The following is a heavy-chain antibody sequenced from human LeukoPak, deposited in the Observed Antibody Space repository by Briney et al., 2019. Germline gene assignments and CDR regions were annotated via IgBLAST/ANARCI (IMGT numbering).Heavy chain of an antibody. Sequence: PGGSLRLSCAASTFTVSTNYMTWVRQAPGKGLEWVSMIYTGGSPYYADSVKGRFTISRDNSKNTLNLQMNGLRVEDTAVYYCVPLTDGSVDQWGQGTLVTVCS. CDR3: VPLTDGSVDQ. V-gene: IGHV3-66*01. CDR2: IYTGGSP. D-gene: IGHD3-10*01. CDR1: TFTVSTNY. J-gene: IGHJ4*02.